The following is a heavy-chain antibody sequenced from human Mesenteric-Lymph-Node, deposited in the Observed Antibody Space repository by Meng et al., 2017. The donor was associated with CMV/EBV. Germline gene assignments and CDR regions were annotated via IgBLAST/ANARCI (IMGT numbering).Heavy chain of an antibody. Sequence: YTFTGYCMHWVRQAPGQGLEWMGWINPNSGGTNYAQKFQGRVTMTRDTSISTAYMELSRLRSDDTAVYYCARGYRRVEYSYGSTSDYWGQGTLVTVSS. D-gene: IGHD5-18*01. V-gene: IGHV1-2*02. CDR1: YTFTGYC. CDR2: INPNSGGT. CDR3: ARGYRRVEYSYGSTSDY. J-gene: IGHJ4*02.